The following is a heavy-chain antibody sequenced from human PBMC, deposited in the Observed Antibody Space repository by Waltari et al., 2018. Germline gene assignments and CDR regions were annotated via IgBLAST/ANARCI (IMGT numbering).Heavy chain of an antibody. Sequence: QVQLVQSGAEVKKPGSSVKVSCKASGGTFSSYAISWVRQAPGQGLEWMGGIIPIFGTANYAQKFQGRVTITADESTSTAYMELSSLRSEDTAVYYCARAHSQYYYGSGSYYNEHNFDYWGQGTLVTVSS. CDR3: ARAHSQYYYGSGSYYNEHNFDY. D-gene: IGHD3-10*01. CDR1: GGTFSSYA. J-gene: IGHJ4*02. V-gene: IGHV1-69*13. CDR2: IIPIFGTA.